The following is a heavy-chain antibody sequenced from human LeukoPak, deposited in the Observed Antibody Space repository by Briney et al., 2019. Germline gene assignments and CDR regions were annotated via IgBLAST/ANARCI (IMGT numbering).Heavy chain of an antibody. Sequence: SETLSLTCTVSGDSISSYYWSWIRQPPGKGLEWIGYIYYIGSTNYNPSLKSRVTISVDTSKNQFSLKLSSVTAADTAVYYCARSRYYYDSSGSYYFDYWGQGTLVTVSS. V-gene: IGHV4-59*01. J-gene: IGHJ4*02. CDR2: IYYIGST. D-gene: IGHD3-22*01. CDR3: ARSRYYYDSSGSYYFDY. CDR1: GDSISSYY.